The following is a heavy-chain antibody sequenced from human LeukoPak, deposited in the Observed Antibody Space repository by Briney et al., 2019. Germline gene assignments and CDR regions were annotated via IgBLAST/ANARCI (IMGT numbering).Heavy chain of an antibody. CDR2: ISYDGSNK. V-gene: IGHV3-30*18. D-gene: IGHD3-3*01. CDR1: GFTFSSYG. Sequence: GRSLRLSCAASGFTFSSYGMHWVRQAPGKGLEWVAVISYDGSNKYYADSVKGRFTISRDNSKNTLYLQMNSLRAEDTAVYYCAKDFGLSGYDFWSGTSEGIDGMDVWGQGTTVTVSS. CDR3: AKDFGLSGYDFWSGTSEGIDGMDV. J-gene: IGHJ6*02.